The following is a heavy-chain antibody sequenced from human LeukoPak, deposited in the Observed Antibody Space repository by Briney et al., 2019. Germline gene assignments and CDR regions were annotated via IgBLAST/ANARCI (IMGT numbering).Heavy chain of an antibody. CDR1: GGPISDFY. D-gene: IGHD5-18*01. CDR3: ARVGDYSYGNY. CDR2: IYYSGST. Sequence: PSETLSLTCTVSGGPISDFYWSWIRQPPGKGLEWIGYIYYSGSTNYNPSLKSRVTISVDTSKNQFSLKLSSVTAADTAVYYCARVGDYSYGNYWGQGTLVTVSS. J-gene: IGHJ4*02. V-gene: IGHV4-59*01.